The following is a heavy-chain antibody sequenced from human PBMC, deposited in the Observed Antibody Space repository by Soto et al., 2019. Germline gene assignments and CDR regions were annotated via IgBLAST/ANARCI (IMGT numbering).Heavy chain of an antibody. D-gene: IGHD3-10*01. J-gene: IGHJ6*02. V-gene: IGHV1-69*01. CDR1: GGSFRNYS. CDR2: IIPMFGTP. CDR3: ASSILIRDVGFEESSRHEQHYYYYGMDV. Sequence: QVQLVQSGAEVKKPGSSVKVSCKASGGSFRNYSMSWVRQAPGQGLAWMGGIIPMFGTPNHAQKFQDRVTITADEFTSTAYMELSCLRSEDTAVYFCASSILIRDVGFEESSRHEQHYYYYGMDVWGQGTTVVVSS.